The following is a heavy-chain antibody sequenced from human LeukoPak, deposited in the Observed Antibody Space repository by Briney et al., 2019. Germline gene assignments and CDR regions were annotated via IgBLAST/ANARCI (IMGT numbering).Heavy chain of an antibody. CDR3: ARRGGLWSGYRIFDY. CDR1: GYTFTSYD. D-gene: IGHD3-3*01. J-gene: IGHJ4*02. V-gene: IGHV1-8*03. Sequence: ASVKVSCKASGYTFTSYDINWVRQATGQGLEWMGWMNPNSGNTGYAQKFQGRVTITRNTSISTAYMELSSLRSEDTAVYYCARRGGLWSGYRIFDYWGQGTLVTVSS. CDR2: MNPNSGNT.